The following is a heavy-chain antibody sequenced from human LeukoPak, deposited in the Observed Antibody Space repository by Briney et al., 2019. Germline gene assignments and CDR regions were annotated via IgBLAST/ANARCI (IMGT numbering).Heavy chain of an antibody. CDR2: INTDGSST. CDR3: ARDWYDRFGGWPLDY. V-gene: IGHV3-74*01. Sequence: GGSLRLSCAASGFTFSSYWMHWVRQAPGKGLVWVSRINTDGSSTSYADSVKGRFTISRDNAKNTLYLQMNSLRAEDTAVYYCARDWYDRFGGWPLDYWGQGTLVTVSS. CDR1: GFTFSSYW. J-gene: IGHJ4*02. D-gene: IGHD6-19*01.